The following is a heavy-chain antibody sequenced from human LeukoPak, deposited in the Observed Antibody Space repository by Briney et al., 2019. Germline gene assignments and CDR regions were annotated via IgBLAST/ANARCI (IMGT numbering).Heavy chain of an antibody. Sequence: SETLSLTCTVSGGSISSYYWSWIRQPAGKGLEWIGRIYTSGSTNYNPSLKSRVTMSVDTSKNQFSLKLSSVTAADTAVYYCAREGSTPGIAAAGLDYWGQGTLVTVSS. CDR3: AREGSTPGIAAAGLDY. CDR1: GGSISSYY. J-gene: IGHJ4*02. CDR2: IYTSGST. D-gene: IGHD6-13*01. V-gene: IGHV4-4*07.